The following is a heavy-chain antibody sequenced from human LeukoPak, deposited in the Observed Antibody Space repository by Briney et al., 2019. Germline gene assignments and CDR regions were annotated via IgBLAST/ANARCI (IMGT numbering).Heavy chain of an antibody. CDR2: ISGNGGST. V-gene: IGHV3-23*01. Sequence: AGGSLRLSCAASGLTFSTYGMSWVRQAPGKGLEWVSTISGNGGSTYYADSVKGRFTISRDNSKNTPYLQMNSLRAEDTAVYYCAKDLWPLQFGDFDYWGQGTLVTVSS. CDR3: AKDLWPLQFGDFDY. J-gene: IGHJ4*02. CDR1: GLTFSTYG. D-gene: IGHD5-24*01.